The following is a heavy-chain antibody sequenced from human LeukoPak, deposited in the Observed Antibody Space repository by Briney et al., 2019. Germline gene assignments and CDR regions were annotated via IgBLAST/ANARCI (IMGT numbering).Heavy chain of an antibody. V-gene: IGHV3-11*01. D-gene: IGHD6-19*01. J-gene: IGHJ5*02. Sequence: PGGSLRLSCAASGFTFSDYYMSWIRQAPGKGLEWVSYISSSGSTIYYADSVKGRFTISRDNAKNSLYLQMNSLRAEDTAVYYCARGKRQWLADDNWFDPWGQGTLVTVSS. CDR3: ARGKRQWLADDNWFDP. CDR2: ISSSGSTI. CDR1: GFTFSDYY.